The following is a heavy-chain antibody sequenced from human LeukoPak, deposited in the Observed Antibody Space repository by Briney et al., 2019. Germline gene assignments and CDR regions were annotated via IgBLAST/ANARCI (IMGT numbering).Heavy chain of an antibody. CDR1: GYTFTSYG. D-gene: IGHD4-17*01. V-gene: IGHV1-18*01. Sequence: ASVKVSCKASGYTFTSYGISWVRQAPGQGLEWMGWISAYNGNTNYAQKLQGRVTMTTDTSTSTAYMELRSLRSDDTAVYYCARARGLPGATVTCSRYYYYYGMDVWGQGTTVTVSS. J-gene: IGHJ6*02. CDR3: ARARGLPGATVTCSRYYYYYGMDV. CDR2: ISAYNGNT.